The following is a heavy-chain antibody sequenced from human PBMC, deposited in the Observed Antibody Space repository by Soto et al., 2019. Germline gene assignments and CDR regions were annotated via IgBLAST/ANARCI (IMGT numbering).Heavy chain of an antibody. CDR3: ARVYDFLYYFDY. D-gene: IGHD3-3*01. CDR2: IYSGGST. J-gene: IGHJ4*02. Sequence: PGGSLRLSCAASGFTVSSNYMSWVRQAPGKGLEWVSVIYSGGSTYYADSVKGRFTISRDNSKNTQYLQMNSLRAEDKAVYYCARVYDFLYYFDYGGQGTLVTVSS. V-gene: IGHV3-66*01. CDR1: GFTVSSNY.